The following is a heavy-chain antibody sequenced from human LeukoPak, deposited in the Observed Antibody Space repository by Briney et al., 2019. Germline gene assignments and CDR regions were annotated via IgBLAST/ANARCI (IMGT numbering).Heavy chain of an antibody. CDR3: ARDEDNWNSFDY. V-gene: IGHV1-18*04. Sequence: ASVKVSCKASGYTFTGYYMHWVRQAPGQGLEWMGWISAYNGNTNYAQKLQGRVTMTTDTSTSTAYMELRSLRSDDTAVYYCARDEDNWNSFDYWGQGTLVTVSS. CDR1: GYTFTGYY. J-gene: IGHJ4*02. D-gene: IGHD1-20*01. CDR2: ISAYNGNT.